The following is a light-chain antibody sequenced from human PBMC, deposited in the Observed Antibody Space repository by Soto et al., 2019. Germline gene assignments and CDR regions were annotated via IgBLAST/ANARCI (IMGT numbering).Light chain of an antibody. CDR3: QQYGNSPWT. CDR2: GAS. V-gene: IGKV3-20*01. Sequence: EIVLTQSPGTLSLSPGDRATLSCRASQSVASSYLAWYQQKPGQAPRLLIYGASSGATGIPDRFSGSGSGTDFTLTITRLEPEDFAVYYCQQYGNSPWTFGQGTKVEIK. J-gene: IGKJ1*01. CDR1: QSVASSY.